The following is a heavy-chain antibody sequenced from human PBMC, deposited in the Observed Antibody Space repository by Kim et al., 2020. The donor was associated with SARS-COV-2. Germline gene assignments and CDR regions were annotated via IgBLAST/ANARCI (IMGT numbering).Heavy chain of an antibody. D-gene: IGHD3-3*01. V-gene: IGHV1-18*04. CDR3: AREIFSVDRVTTRAYYYYYYGMDV. Sequence: ASVKVSCKASGYTFTSYGISWVRQAPGQGLEWMGWISAYNGNTNYAQKLQGRVTMTTDTSTSTAYMELRSLRSDDTAVYYCAREIFSVDRVTTRAYYYYYYGMDVWGQGTTVTVSS. CDR2: ISAYNGNT. J-gene: IGHJ6*02. CDR1: GYTFTSYG.